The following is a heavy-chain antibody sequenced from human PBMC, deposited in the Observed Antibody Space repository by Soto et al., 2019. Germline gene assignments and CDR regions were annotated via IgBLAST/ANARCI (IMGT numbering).Heavy chain of an antibody. CDR1: GGSVSSGSYY. J-gene: IGHJ6*02. CDR2: IYYSGST. V-gene: IGHV4-61*01. CDR3: ARDLPNRIAARPRQSYYGMDV. D-gene: IGHD6-6*01. Sequence: QVQLQESGPGLVKPSETLSLTCTVSGGSVSSGSYYWSWIRQPPGKGLEWIGYIYYSGSTNYNPSLKRRVTISVDPSKNQFSLKLSSVTAADTAVYYCARDLPNRIAARPRQSYYGMDVWGQGTTVTVSS.